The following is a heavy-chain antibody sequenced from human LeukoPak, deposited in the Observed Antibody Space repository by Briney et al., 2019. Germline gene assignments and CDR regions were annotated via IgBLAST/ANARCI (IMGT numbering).Heavy chain of an antibody. CDR2: IKHDGSEK. V-gene: IGHV3-7*03. Sequence: PGGSLRVSCAASGFTFSIYWMSWVRQAPGKGLEWVANIKHDGSEKYYVDAVKGRCTISRDNAKNSLYLQMNSLSAEDTGVYYWARDPPTGDWLPLFDYWGQGTLVTVSS. CDR3: ARDPPTGDWLPLFDY. CDR1: GFTFSIYW. J-gene: IGHJ4*02. D-gene: IGHD3-9*01.